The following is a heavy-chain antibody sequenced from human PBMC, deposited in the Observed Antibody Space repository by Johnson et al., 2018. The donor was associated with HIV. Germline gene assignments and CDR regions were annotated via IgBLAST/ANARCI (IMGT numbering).Heavy chain of an antibody. V-gene: IGHV3-13*01. CDR3: ARDRGQWLLGMSDAFDI. D-gene: IGHD3-22*01. J-gene: IGHJ3*02. CDR2: IGTAGDT. CDR1: GFTFSSYG. Sequence: VQLVESGGGVVQPGRSLRLSCAASGFTFSSYGMHWVRQATGKGLEWVSTIGTAGDTYYPGSVKGRFTVSIEDAKNSLYLQMNSLRAEDTAVYYCARDRGQWLLGMSDAFDIWGQGTMVTVSS.